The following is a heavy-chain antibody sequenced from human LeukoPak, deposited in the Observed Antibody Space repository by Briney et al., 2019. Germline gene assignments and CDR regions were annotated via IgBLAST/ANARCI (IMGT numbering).Heavy chain of an antibody. J-gene: IGHJ3*01. CDR3: AKGWSGYFRSPFDL. CDR1: GFTFGNFA. CDR2: VTGDSGTT. D-gene: IGHD3-3*01. Sequence: HSGGSLRLSCVASGFTFGNFAMNWVRQAPGQGLEWVSVVTGDSGTTHYADSVKGRFTISRGNSENMVYLQMNGLRAEDTAVYYCAKGWSGYFRSPFDLWGRGAMVTVSS. V-gene: IGHV3-23*01.